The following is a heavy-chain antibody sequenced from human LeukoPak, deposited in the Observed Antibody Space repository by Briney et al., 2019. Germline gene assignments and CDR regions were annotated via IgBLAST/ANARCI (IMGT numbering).Heavy chain of an antibody. Sequence: SETLSLTCTVSGGSISSYYWSWIRQPPGKGLEWIGYIYYSGSTNYNPSLKSRVTISVDTSKNQFSLKLSSVTAADTAVYYCARGRQYYYYYMDVWGKGTTVTVSS. J-gene: IGHJ6*03. CDR2: IYYSGST. CDR3: ARGRQYYYYYMDV. CDR1: GGSISSYY. V-gene: IGHV4-59*12.